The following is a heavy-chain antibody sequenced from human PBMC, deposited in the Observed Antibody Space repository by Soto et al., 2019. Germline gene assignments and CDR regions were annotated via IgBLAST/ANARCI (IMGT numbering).Heavy chain of an antibody. CDR1: GYTFTGYY. CDR2: INPTSGGT. J-gene: IGHJ4*02. Sequence: QVQLVQSGAEVKKTGASVKVSCKASGYTFTGYYMHWVRQAPGQGLEWMGWINPTSGGTNYAQKFQGRVTRTRDTSISTAYMELSRLRSADTAVYYCARVKRLERGSRYFDYWGQGTLVTVSS. CDR3: ARVKRLERGSRYFDY. V-gene: IGHV1-2*02. D-gene: IGHD1-1*01.